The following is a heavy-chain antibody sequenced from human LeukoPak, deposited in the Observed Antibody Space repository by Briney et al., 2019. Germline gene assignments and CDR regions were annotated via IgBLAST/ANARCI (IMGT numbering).Heavy chain of an antibody. Sequence: ASVKVSCKASGYTFTSYAMHWVRQAPGQGLEWMGWINAGNGNTKYSQKFQGRVTITRDTSASTAYMELSSLRSEDTAVYYCARDPGGGNPYYFDYWGQGTLVTVSS. V-gene: IGHV1-3*01. CDR3: ARDPGGGNPYYFDY. D-gene: IGHD4-23*01. CDR2: INAGNGNT. J-gene: IGHJ4*02. CDR1: GYTFTSYA.